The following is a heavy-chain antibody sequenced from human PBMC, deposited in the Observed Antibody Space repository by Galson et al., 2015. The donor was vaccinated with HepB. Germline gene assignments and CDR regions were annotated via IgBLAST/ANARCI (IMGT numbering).Heavy chain of an antibody. CDR1: GFTFSSYW. J-gene: IGHJ4*02. CDR3: ARDCYGGNSGSFDY. D-gene: IGHD4-23*01. Sequence: SLRLSCAASGFTFSSYWMSWVRQAPGKGLEWVANIKQDGSEKYYVDSVKGRFTISSDNAKNSLYLQMNSLRAEDTAVYYCARDCYGGNSGSFDYWGQGTLVTVSS. V-gene: IGHV3-7*03. CDR2: IKQDGSEK.